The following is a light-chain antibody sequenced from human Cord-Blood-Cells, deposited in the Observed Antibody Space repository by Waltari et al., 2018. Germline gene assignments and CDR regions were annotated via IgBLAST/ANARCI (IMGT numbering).Light chain of an antibody. V-gene: IGKV1-5*03. CDR1: QSISTW. J-gene: IGKJ1*01. Sequence: DIQMTQSPATLSASVGTRATITCRASQSISTWLAWYQQKPGKAPKLLIYKASSLESGVPSRFSGSGSGTEFTLTISSLQPDDFATYYCQQYNSYSQWTFGQGTKVEIK. CDR2: KAS. CDR3: QQYNSYSQWT.